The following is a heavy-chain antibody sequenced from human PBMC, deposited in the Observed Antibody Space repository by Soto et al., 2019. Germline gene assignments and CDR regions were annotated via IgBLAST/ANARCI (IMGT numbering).Heavy chain of an antibody. D-gene: IGHD6-19*01. V-gene: IGHV5-51*01. CDR1: GYSFTSYW. Sequence: GESLKISCKGSGYSFTSYWIGWVRQMPGKGLEWMGIIYPGDSDTRYSPSFQGQVTISADKSISTAYLQWSSLKASDTAMYYCARSYGYSSGGAPYYYYYYGMDVWGQGTTVTVSS. CDR2: IYPGDSDT. J-gene: IGHJ6*02. CDR3: ARSYGYSSGGAPYYYYYYGMDV.